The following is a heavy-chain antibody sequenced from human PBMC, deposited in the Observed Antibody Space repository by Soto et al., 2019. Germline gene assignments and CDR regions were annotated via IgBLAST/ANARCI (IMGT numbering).Heavy chain of an antibody. V-gene: IGHV3-7*03. Sequence: EVYLVESGGGLIQPGGSLRLSCVGSGFTFSNHWMNWVRQAPGQGLEWVANIKADGSEKYYVDSVKGRFTISRDNAKNSLYMQMNSLRAEDTAVYYCARASGVDYWGQGTQVTVSS. D-gene: IGHD3-10*01. CDR3: ARASGVDY. J-gene: IGHJ4*02. CDR2: IKADGSEK. CDR1: GFTFSNHW.